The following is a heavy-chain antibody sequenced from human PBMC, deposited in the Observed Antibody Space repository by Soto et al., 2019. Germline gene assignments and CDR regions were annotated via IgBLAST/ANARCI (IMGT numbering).Heavy chain of an antibody. V-gene: IGHV4-30-2*01. CDR2: MYHSGST. D-gene: IGHD3-10*01. Sequence: PSETLSLTCAVSGGSISSGGYSWSWIRQPPGKGLEWIGYMYHSGSTYYNPSLKSRVTISVDTSKNQFSLKLSSVTAADTAVYYCARDFGSGNDYWGQGTLVTVSS. J-gene: IGHJ4*02. CDR1: GGSISSGGYS. CDR3: ARDFGSGNDY.